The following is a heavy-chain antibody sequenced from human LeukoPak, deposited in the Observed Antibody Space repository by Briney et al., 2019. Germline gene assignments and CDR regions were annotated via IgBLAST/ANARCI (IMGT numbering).Heavy chain of an antibody. CDR3: ARRTAMATTYYFDY. CDR2: IYTSGST. Sequence: SETMSLTCTVSGGSISSGSYYWSWIRQPAGKGLEWIGRIYTSGSTNYNPSLKSRVTISVDTSKNQFSLKLSSVTAADTAVYYCARRTAMATTYYFDYWGQGTLVTVSS. V-gene: IGHV4-61*02. D-gene: IGHD5-24*01. J-gene: IGHJ4*02. CDR1: GGSISSGSYY.